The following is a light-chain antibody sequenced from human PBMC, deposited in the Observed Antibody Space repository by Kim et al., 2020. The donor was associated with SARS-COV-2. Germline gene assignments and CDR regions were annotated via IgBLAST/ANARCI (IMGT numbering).Light chain of an antibody. CDR1: QSVSSSY. Sequence: SPVERATRSCRASQSVSSSYLAWYQKKPGQAPRLLIYGASSRATGIPDRFSGSGSGTDFTLTISRLEPEDFAVYYCQQYGSSPWTFGQGTKVDIK. V-gene: IGKV3-20*01. CDR3: QQYGSSPWT. CDR2: GAS. J-gene: IGKJ1*01.